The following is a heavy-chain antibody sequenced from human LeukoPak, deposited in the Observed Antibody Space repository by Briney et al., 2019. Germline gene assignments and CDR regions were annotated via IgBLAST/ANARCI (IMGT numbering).Heavy chain of an antibody. J-gene: IGHJ4*02. D-gene: IGHD3-22*01. CDR3: ARERYYDSSGYFFDY. CDR2: IIPILGIA. V-gene: IGHV1-69*04. Sequence: ASVTVSCKASGGTFSSYAISWVRQAPGQGLEWMGRIIPILGIANYAQKFQGRVTITADKSTSTAYMELSSLRSEDTAVYYCARERYYDSSGYFFDYWGQGTLVTVSS. CDR1: GGTFSSYA.